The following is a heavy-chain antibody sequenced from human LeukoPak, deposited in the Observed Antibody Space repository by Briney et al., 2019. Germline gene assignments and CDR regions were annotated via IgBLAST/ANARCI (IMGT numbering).Heavy chain of an antibody. V-gene: IGHV3-48*04. CDR3: AKDTRGGDWPDAFDI. D-gene: IGHD3-16*01. J-gene: IGHJ3*02. Sequence: PGGSLRLSCAASAASGFTFSSFIMNWVRQAPGKGLEWVSYISNGNSPIYYADSVKGRFTISRDNAKNSLYLQMNSLRAEDTALYYCAKDTRGGDWPDAFDIWGQGTMVTVSS. CDR1: GFTFSSFI. CDR2: ISNGNSPI.